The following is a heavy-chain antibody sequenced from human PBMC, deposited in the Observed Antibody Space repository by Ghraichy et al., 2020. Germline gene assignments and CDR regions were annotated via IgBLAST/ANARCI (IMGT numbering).Heavy chain of an antibody. V-gene: IGHV3-23*01. J-gene: IGHJ6*02. CDR3: ANIWSGYSAYYYDMEV. CDR2: IGGFDANT. D-gene: IGHD3-3*01. Sequence: LSLTCAASGFTFSNYAMSWVRQAPGRGLESVSSIGGFDANTYYVDSVKGRFTISRDNSKNTLFLQMNGLRAEDTAVYFCANIWSGYSAYYYDMEVWGQGTKVTVSS. CDR1: GFTFSNYA.